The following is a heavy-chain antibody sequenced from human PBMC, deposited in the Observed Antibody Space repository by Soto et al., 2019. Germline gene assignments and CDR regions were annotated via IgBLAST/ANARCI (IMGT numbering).Heavy chain of an antibody. CDR3: ARGQEGGSYFLAFDI. D-gene: IGHD1-26*01. J-gene: IGHJ3*02. V-gene: IGHV3-74*01. Sequence: EVQLVESGGGLVQPGGSLRLSCAASGFTFSSHWMHWVCQVPGKGLVWVSRINSDGSTTTYADSVKGRFTISRDNAKNTLYLQMNSLRAEDTAVYSCARGQEGGSYFLAFDIWGQGTMVTVSS. CDR2: INSDGSTT. CDR1: GFTFSSHW.